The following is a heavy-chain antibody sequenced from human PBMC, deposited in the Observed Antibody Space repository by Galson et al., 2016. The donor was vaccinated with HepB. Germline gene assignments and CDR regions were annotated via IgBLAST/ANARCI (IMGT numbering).Heavy chain of an antibody. CDR2: ISAGGVNT. Sequence: SLRLSCAASGFTFSSYWMNWVRQAPAKGLEWVSLISAGGVNTYSADSVKGRFTISRDNSKNTLYLQMDSLRADDTAVYYCACKYSTGWYAGAFDPWGQGTLVTVSS. CDR1: GFTFSSYW. V-gene: IGHV3-23*01. D-gene: IGHD6-19*01. J-gene: IGHJ5*02. CDR3: ACKYSTGWYAGAFDP.